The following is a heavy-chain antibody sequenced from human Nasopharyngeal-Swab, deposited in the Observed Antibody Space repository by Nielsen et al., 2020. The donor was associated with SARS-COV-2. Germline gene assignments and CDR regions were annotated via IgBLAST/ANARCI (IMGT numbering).Heavy chain of an antibody. V-gene: IGHV2-70*11. D-gene: IGHD5-12*01. CDR2: IDRHDDK. CDR3: ARSITDYYYYGMDV. J-gene: IGHJ6*02. Sequence: SGPTLLKPTQTLTLTCTLSGFSLSTSGMCVSWIRQPPGKDLEWLARIDRHDDKYYSTSLKTGPTISKDTSKNQVVLTLTNMDPVDTATYYCARSITDYYYYGMDVWGQGPTVTVSS. CDR1: GFSLSTSGMC.